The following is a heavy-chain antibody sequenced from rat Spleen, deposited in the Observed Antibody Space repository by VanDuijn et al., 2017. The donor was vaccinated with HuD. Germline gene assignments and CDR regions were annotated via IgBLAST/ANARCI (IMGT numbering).Heavy chain of an antibody. D-gene: IGHD1-11*01. V-gene: IGHV2-13*01. Sequence: QVQLKESGPGLVQPSQTLSLTCTVSGFSLTSYGVTWVRQPPGKGLEWMGGIWGDGSTNSTSALKSRLSISRDTSKTQVFLKMNSLQTEDTAIYFCTRAGYGGYTAWGQGVMVTVSS. CDR2: IWGDGST. CDR3: TRAGYGGYTA. CDR1: GFSLTSYG. J-gene: IGHJ2*01.